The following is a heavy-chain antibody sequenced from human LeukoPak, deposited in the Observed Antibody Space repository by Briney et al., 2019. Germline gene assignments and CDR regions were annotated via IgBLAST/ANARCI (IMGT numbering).Heavy chain of an antibody. Sequence: ASVKVSCKASGYTFTSYYMRWVRHAPGQGLEWVGIINPSGGSTSYAQKLQGRVTMTRDTSTSTVYMELSSLRSEDTAEYYCARGYYGSGSYYNVYWGQGTLVTVSS. D-gene: IGHD3-10*01. V-gene: IGHV1-46*03. J-gene: IGHJ4*02. CDR1: GYTFTSYY. CDR3: ARGYYGSGSYYNVY. CDR2: INPSGGST.